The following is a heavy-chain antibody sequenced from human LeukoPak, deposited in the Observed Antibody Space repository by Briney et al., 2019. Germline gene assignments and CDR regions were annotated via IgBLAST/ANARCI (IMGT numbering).Heavy chain of an antibody. CDR3: ARDRGSDAFDI. J-gene: IGHJ3*02. D-gene: IGHD3-10*01. Sequence: ASVKVSCKASGYTFTGYYMHWVRQAPGQGLEWMGRINPNSGGTNYAQRFQGRVTMTRDMSISTAYMELSRLRSDDTAVYYCARDRGSDAFDIWGQGTMVTVSS. CDR1: GYTFTGYY. CDR2: INPNSGGT. V-gene: IGHV1-2*06.